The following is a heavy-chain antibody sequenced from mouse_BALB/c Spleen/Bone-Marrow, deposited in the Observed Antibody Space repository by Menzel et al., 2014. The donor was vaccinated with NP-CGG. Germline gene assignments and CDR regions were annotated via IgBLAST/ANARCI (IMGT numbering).Heavy chain of an antibody. CDR3: AKGGYGSSYVRYYAMDY. V-gene: IGHV1-77*01. Sequence: QVQLQQSGAELARPGASVKLSRKASGYTFTDYYINWVKQRTGQGLEWIGEIYPGSGNTYYNEKFKGKATLTADKSSSTAYMQLSSLTSEDSAVYFCAKGGYGSSYVRYYAMDYWGQGTSVTVSS. CDR2: IYPGSGNT. J-gene: IGHJ4*01. CDR1: GYTFTDYY. D-gene: IGHD1-1*01.